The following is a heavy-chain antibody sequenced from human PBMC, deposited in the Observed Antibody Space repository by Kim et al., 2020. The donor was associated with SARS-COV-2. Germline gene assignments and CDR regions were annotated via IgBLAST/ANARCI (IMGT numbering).Heavy chain of an antibody. V-gene: IGHV3-13*01. CDR1: GFTFSNYD. CDR2: IGTAGGT. Sequence: GGSLRLSCAASGFTFSNYDMHWVRQPTGKGLEWVSGIGTAGGTYYEGSVMGRFTISREDVKNSLYLQLKSLTAGDAAVYYCARLFKEYSGYPFYFDYWGQGALVTVSS. CDR3: ARLFKEYSGYPFYFDY. J-gene: IGHJ4*02. D-gene: IGHD5-12*01.